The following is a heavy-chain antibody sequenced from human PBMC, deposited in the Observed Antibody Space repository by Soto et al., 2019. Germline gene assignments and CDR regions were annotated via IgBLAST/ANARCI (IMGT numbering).Heavy chain of an antibody. CDR2: IIPIFGTA. V-gene: IGHV1-69*01. Sequence: QVQLVQSGAEVKKPGSSVKVSCKASGGTFSSYSINWVRQAPGQGLEWMGEIIPIFGTANYAQKFQGRVTITADESTSTAYRELISLRAEDTAVYYCARDGGRHSGGIDYWGQGTLVTVSS. CDR1: GGTFSSYS. J-gene: IGHJ4*02. D-gene: IGHD1-26*01. CDR3: ARDGGRHSGGIDY.